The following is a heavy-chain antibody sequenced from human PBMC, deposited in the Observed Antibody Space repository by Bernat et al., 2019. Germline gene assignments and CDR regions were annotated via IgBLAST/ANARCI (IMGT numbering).Heavy chain of an antibody. CDR3: ATSSGSYYRLLDY. CDR2: ISYDGSNK. D-gene: IGHD1-26*01. J-gene: IGHJ4*02. CDR1: GFTFSSYG. Sequence: QVQLVESGGGVVQPGRSLRLSCAASGFTFSSYGMHWVRQAPGKGLEWVAVISYDGSNKYYADSVKGRFTISRDNSKNTLYLQMNSLRAEDTAVYYCATSSGSYYRLLDYWGQGTLVTVSS. V-gene: IGHV3-30*03.